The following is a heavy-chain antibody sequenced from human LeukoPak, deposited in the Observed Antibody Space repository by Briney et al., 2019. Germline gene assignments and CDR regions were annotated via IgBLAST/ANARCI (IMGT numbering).Heavy chain of an antibody. CDR3: AREYSYGYYYFDY. Sequence: ASVKVSCKASGYTFTGYYMHWVRQAPGQGLEWMGWISAYNGNTNYAQKLQGRVTMTTDTSTSTAYMELRSLRSDDTAVYYCAREYSYGYYYFDYWGQGTLVTVSS. J-gene: IGHJ4*02. CDR1: GYTFTGYY. V-gene: IGHV1-18*04. CDR2: ISAYNGNT. D-gene: IGHD5-18*01.